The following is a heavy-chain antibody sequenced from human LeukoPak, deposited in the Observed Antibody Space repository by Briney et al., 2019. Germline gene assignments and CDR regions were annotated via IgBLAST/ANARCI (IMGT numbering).Heavy chain of an antibody. D-gene: IGHD4-17*01. J-gene: IGHJ4*02. CDR2: INYCGST. Sequence: SETLSLTCAVYGGSFSRYYRNWIRPPPSKGREWMGEINYCGSTHFNPSLKSRVIISVHTYKNQFSLKLSSVTAADTAVYYCARETDGDYFDYWGEGTLVTVSS. CDR1: GGSFSRYY. CDR3: ARETDGDYFDY. V-gene: IGHV4-34*01.